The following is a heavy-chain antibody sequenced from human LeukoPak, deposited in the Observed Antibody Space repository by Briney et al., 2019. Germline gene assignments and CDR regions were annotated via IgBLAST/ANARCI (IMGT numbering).Heavy chain of an antibody. CDR3: ARKENVYYYFDY. Sequence: SDTLSLTCAVSGYSITSSSWWGWIRQPPGKGLEWIGYIYHSGTTYYNPSLQSRVTMSVDTSKNQFSLKLSSVTAVDTAVYYCARKENVYYYFDYWGQGTLVAVSS. CDR2: IYHSGTT. CDR1: GYSITSSSW. V-gene: IGHV4-28*01. D-gene: IGHD3-10*01. J-gene: IGHJ4*02.